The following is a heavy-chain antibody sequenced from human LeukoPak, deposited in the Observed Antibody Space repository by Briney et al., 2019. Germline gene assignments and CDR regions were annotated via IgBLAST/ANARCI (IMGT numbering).Heavy chain of an antibody. D-gene: IGHD3-10*01. CDR3: AANLRGSGSYSIDY. Sequence: SETLSLTCTVSGGSISSADYCWSWIRQPPGKGLEWIGNICYSGSTYYIPSLKSRLTISLDTSKNQFSLKLSSVTAADTAVYYCAANLRGSGSYSIDYWGQGTLVTVSS. V-gene: IGHV4-30-4*01. CDR2: ICYSGST. CDR1: GGSISSADYC. J-gene: IGHJ4*02.